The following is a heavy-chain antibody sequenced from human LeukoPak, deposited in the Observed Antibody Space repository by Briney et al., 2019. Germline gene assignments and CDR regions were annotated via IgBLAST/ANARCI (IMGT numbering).Heavy chain of an antibody. D-gene: IGHD1-1*01. CDR3: AKDERNTYSLFDY. CDR2: ISGGGGTI. CDR1: GFTFSNYA. Sequence: GGSLRLSCAASGFTFSNYAMSWVRQAPGKRLEWVSVISGGGGTIYYADSVKGRFTISRDNSKNTLSLQMNSLRAEDTAVYYCAKDERNTYSLFDYWGQGTLVTVSS. V-gene: IGHV3-23*01. J-gene: IGHJ4*02.